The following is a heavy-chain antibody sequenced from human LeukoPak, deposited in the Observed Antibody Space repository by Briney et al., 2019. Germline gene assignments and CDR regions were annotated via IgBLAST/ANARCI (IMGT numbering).Heavy chain of an antibody. CDR2: ISSSGSTI. CDR3: AKISCSGGTCYSLDY. D-gene: IGHD2-15*01. Sequence: GGSLRLSCAASGFTFSSYAMHWVRQAPGKGLEWVSFISSSGSTIYYADSVKGRFTISRDNAKNSLYLQMNSLRAEDTGVYYCAKISCSGGTCYSLDYWGQGTLVTVSS. J-gene: IGHJ4*02. CDR1: GFTFSSYA. V-gene: IGHV3-48*03.